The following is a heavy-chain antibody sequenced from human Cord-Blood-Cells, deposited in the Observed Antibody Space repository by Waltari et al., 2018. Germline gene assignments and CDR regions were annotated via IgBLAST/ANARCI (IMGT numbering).Heavy chain of an antibody. Sequence: QVQLVESGGGVVQPGRSLRLSCAASGFPFSRSGMHWFRRAPGKGLEWVAVISYDGSNKYYADSVKGRFTISRDNSKNTLYLQMNSLRAEDTAVYYCAKSDTVTTYYFDYWGQGTLVTVSS. D-gene: IGHD4-17*01. CDR1: GFPFSRSG. V-gene: IGHV3-30*18. CDR2: ISYDGSNK. CDR3: AKSDTVTTYYFDY. J-gene: IGHJ4*02.